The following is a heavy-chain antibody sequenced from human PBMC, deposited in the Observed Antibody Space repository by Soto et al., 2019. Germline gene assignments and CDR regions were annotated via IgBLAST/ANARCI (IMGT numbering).Heavy chain of an antibody. CDR3: ARAPYCTNGVCYNRLYFQH. Sequence: GGSLRLSCAASGFTFSSYWMHWVRQAPGKGLVWVSRINSDGSSTSYADSVKGRFTISRDNAKNTLYLQMNSLRAEDTAVYYCARAPYCTNGVCYNRLYFQHWGQGTLVTVSS. D-gene: IGHD2-8*01. CDR2: INSDGSST. CDR1: GFTFSSYW. V-gene: IGHV3-74*01. J-gene: IGHJ1*01.